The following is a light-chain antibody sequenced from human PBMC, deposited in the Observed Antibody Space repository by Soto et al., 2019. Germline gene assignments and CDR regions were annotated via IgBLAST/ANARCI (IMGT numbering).Light chain of an antibody. CDR2: AAS. CDR3: QQLNSYPCT. V-gene: IGKV1-9*01. J-gene: IGKJ3*01. CDR1: QGISSY. Sequence: DIQLTQSPSFLSASVGDRVTITCRASQGISSYLAWYQQKPGKAPKLLIYAASTLQSGVPSRFSGSGSGTEVSLTIISLQPADFSTYYCQQLNSYPCTFGPGTKVDIK.